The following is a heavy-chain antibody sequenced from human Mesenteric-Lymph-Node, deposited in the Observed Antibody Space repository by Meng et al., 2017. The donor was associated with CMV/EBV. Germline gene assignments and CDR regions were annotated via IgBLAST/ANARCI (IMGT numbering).Heavy chain of an antibody. J-gene: IGHJ1*01. D-gene: IGHD2-2*01. V-gene: IGHV1-2*02. CDR3: AGGPAATLAAEYFQH. Sequence: ASVKVSCKASGYTFNGYYMHWVRQAPGQGREWMGWINPNTGGTNYAQKFQDRVTMTRDTSISTAYMELRRLRSDDTAVYYCAGGPAATLAAEYFQHWGQGTLVTVSS. CDR2: INPNTGGT. CDR1: GYTFNGYY.